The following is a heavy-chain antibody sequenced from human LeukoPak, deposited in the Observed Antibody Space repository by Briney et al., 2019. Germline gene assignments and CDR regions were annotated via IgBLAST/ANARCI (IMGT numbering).Heavy chain of an antibody. D-gene: IGHD6-19*01. CDR1: GDSISSGDYY. CDR3: ARFSGSSGWYKHDAFDI. Sequence: SETLSLTCTVSGDSISSGDYYWSWIRQPAGKGLEWIGRIYTSGSTNYNPSLKSRVTISVDTSKNQFSLKLSSVTAADTAVYYCARFSGSSGWYKHDAFDIWGQGTMVTVSS. CDR2: IYTSGST. V-gene: IGHV4-61*02. J-gene: IGHJ3*02.